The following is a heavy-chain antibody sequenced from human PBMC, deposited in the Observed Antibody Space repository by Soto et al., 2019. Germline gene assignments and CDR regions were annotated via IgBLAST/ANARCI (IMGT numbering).Heavy chain of an antibody. CDR2: IYWGGKT. V-gene: IGHV2-5*02. D-gene: IGHD6-13*01. J-gene: IGHJ4*02. CDR1: GFSLSTSGVA. Sequence: QITLKESGPTLIQPTQPLTVTCTLSGFSLSTSGVAVGWIRQPPGKALEWLALIYWGGKTRYSPSLGSRLTITRDTSRNQAVLTVSNVDPVDTATYYSAQNDGSSTKCYNFDYWGQGTLVTVSS. CDR3: AQNDGSSTKCYNFDY.